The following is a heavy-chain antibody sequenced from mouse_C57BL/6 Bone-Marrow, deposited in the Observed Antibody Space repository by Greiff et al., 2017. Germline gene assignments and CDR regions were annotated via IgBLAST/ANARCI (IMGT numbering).Heavy chain of an antibody. CDR1: GFNIKDDY. CDR3: TQIYYGNYAFDY. CDR2: IDPENGDT. Sequence: EVQLVESGAELVRPGASVKLSCTASGFNIKDDYMHWVKQRPEQGLEWIGWIDPENGDTEYASKFQGKATITADTSSNTAYLQLSSLTSEDTAVYYCTQIYYGNYAFDYWGQGTTLTVSS. V-gene: IGHV14-4*01. J-gene: IGHJ2*01. D-gene: IGHD2-1*01.